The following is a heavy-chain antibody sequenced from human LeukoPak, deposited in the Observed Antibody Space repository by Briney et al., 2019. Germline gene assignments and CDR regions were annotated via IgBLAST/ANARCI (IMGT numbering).Heavy chain of an antibody. CDR3: ARGRRYSGSYPVNDY. J-gene: IGHJ4*02. CDR2: LSADGNAK. D-gene: IGHD1-26*01. Sequence: GRSLRLSCIASGFTLNNYPAMHWVRQAPGKGLEWVAALSADGNAKFYADSVKGRFTISRDNSKNTLYLQMGSLRAEDMAVYYCARGRRYSGSYPVNDYWGQGTLVTVSS. V-gene: IGHV3-30*14. CDR1: GFTLNNYPA.